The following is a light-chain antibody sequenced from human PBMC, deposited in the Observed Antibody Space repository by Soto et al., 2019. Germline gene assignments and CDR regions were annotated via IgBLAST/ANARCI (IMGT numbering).Light chain of an antibody. CDR3: QQRSNWPST. Sequence: EIVLTQSPATLSLSPGDRATLSCRASQSVSSYLAWYQQKPGQAPRLLIYDASNRATGIPARFSGSGSGTDFTLTITTLEHEDVAVYYCQQRSNWPSTFGGGTKVEIK. CDR2: DAS. J-gene: IGKJ4*01. V-gene: IGKV3-11*01. CDR1: QSVSSY.